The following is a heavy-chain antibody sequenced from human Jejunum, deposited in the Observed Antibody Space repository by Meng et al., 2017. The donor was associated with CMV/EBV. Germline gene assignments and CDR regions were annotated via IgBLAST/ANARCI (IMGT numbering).Heavy chain of an antibody. CDR2: TYSGGST. CDR3: ARGDVYFDY. CDR1: EFTVSSNY. Sequence: SCAASEFTVSSNYMSWVRQAPGKGLEWVSVTYSGGSTYYADSVKGRFTISRDNSKNTLYLQMNSLRAEDTAVYYCARGDVYFDYWGQGTLVTVSS. V-gene: IGHV3-66*02. J-gene: IGHJ4*02.